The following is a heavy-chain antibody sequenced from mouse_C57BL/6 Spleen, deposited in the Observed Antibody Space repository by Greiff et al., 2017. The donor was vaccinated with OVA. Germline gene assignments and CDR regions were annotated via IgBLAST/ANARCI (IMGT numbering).Heavy chain of an antibody. CDR1: GYTFTSYW. D-gene: IGHD1-1*01. Sequence: VQLQQPGAELVRPGTSVKLSCKASGYTFTSYWMHWVKQRPGQGLEWIGVIDPSDSYTNYNQKFKGKATLTVDTSSSTAYMQLSSLTSEDSAGDDGARGYYYGAPYYAMDYWGQGTSVTVSS. J-gene: IGHJ4*01. CDR2: IDPSDSYT. V-gene: IGHV1-59*01. CDR3: ARGYYYGAPYYAMDY.